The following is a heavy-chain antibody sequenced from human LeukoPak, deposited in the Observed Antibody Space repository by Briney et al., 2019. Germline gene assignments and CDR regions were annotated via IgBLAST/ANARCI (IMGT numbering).Heavy chain of an antibody. Sequence: PGGSLRLSCAASGFTVISNYMSWVRQAPGKGLEWVSVIYSGGNTYYADSVKGRFITSRDNSKNTLFLQMNSLRADDTAVYYCARGSRNGCYYYGMDVWGQGTTVTVSS. D-gene: IGHD3-10*01. CDR3: ARGSRNGCYYYGMDV. CDR2: IYSGGNT. CDR1: GFTVISNY. V-gene: IGHV3-53*01. J-gene: IGHJ6*02.